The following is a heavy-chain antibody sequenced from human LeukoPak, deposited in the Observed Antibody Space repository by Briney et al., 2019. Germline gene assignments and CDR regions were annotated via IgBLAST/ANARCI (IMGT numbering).Heavy chain of an antibody. CDR3: ARGANRLDS. CDR2: IYYTGST. Sequence: PGGSLRLSCAASGFTFSSYAMSWVRQAPGKGLEWIGFIYYTGSTNYSPSLKSRVTMSVDTSKSQFSLKLTSVTAADTALYYCARGANRLDSWGRGTLVTVSS. J-gene: IGHJ4*02. V-gene: IGHV4-59*12. CDR1: GFTFSSYA. D-gene: IGHD1-14*01.